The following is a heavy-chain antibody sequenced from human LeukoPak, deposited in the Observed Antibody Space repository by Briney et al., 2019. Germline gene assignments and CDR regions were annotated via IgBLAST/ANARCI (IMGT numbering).Heavy chain of an antibody. CDR3: AKESPMGGSTTVTRRDYGMDV. J-gene: IGHJ6*02. D-gene: IGHD4-17*01. CDR1: GFTFSSYG. CDR2: ISYDGSNK. V-gene: IGHV3-30*18. Sequence: GGSLRLSCAASGFTFSSYGMHWVRQAPGKGLEWVAVISYDGSNKYYADSVKGRFTISRDNSKNTLYLQMNSLRAEDTAVYYCAKESPMGGSTTVTRRDYGMDVWGQGTRVTVSS.